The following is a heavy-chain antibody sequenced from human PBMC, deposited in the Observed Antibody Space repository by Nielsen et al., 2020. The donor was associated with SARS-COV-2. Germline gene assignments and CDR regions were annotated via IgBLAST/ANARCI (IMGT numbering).Heavy chain of an antibody. CDR3: TKGAQLGDY. Sequence: GESLKISCAASGFTFDDYAMHWVRQAPGKGLEWVSGISWNSGSIGYADSVKGRFTISRDNAKNSLYLQMNSLRPEDTAVYYCTKGAQLGDYWGQGTLVTVSS. V-gene: IGHV3-9*01. D-gene: IGHD6-13*01. CDR2: ISWNSGSI. J-gene: IGHJ4*02. CDR1: GFTFDDYA.